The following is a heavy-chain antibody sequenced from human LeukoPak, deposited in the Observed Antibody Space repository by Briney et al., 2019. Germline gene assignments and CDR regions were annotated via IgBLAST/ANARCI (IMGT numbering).Heavy chain of an antibody. J-gene: IGHJ4*02. CDR2: ISGSGGST. D-gene: IGHD5-12*01. V-gene: IGHV3-23*01. CDR3: AKDRGLIVATILGY. CDR1: GFTFSSYA. Sequence: PGGSLRLSCAAFGFTFSSYAMNWARQAPGKGLEWVSAISGSGGSTYYADSVKGRFTISRDNSKNTLYLQMNSLRAEDTAVYYCAKDRGLIVATILGYWGQGTLVTVSS.